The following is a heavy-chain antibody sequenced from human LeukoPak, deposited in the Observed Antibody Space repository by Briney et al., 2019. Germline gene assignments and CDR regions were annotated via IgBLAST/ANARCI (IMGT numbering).Heavy chain of an antibody. J-gene: IGHJ5*02. D-gene: IGHD3-22*01. CDR2: IKSKTDGETT. V-gene: IGHV3-15*01. Sequence: GGSLRLSCAASGFTFSNAWMSWVRQAPGKGLEWFGRIKSKTDGETTDYAARVKGRFTISRDDSKNTLYLQMNSLKTEDTAVYYCTTASGDYYDSSGYDNWFDPWGQGTLVTVSS. CDR3: TTASGDYYDSSGYDNWFDP. CDR1: GFTFSNAW.